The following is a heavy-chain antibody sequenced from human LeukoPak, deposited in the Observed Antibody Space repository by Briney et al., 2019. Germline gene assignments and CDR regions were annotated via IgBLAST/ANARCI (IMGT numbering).Heavy chain of an antibody. CDR2: IIPILGIA. J-gene: IGHJ4*02. V-gene: IGHV1-69*04. Sequence: SVKVPCKASGGTFSSYAISWVRQAPGQGLEWMGRIIPILGIANYAQKFQGRVTITADKSTSTAYMELSSLRSEDTAVYYCASASFYRGHYYGSGSVVYWGQGTLVTVSS. CDR1: GGTFSSYA. D-gene: IGHD3-10*01. CDR3: ASASFYRGHYYGSGSVVY.